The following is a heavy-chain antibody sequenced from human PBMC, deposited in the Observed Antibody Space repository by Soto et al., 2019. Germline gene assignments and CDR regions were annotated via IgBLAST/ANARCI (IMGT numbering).Heavy chain of an antibody. CDR1: GYTLTSYG. CDR2: ISAYNGNT. V-gene: IGHV1-18*04. Sequence: ASVKVSCKASGYTLTSYGISWVRQAPGQGLEWMGWISAYNGNTNYAQKLQGRVTMTTDTSTSTAYMELRSLRSDDTAVYYCARDRAGQQLVDAFDIWGQGTMVTVSS. J-gene: IGHJ3*02. D-gene: IGHD6-13*01. CDR3: ARDRAGQQLVDAFDI.